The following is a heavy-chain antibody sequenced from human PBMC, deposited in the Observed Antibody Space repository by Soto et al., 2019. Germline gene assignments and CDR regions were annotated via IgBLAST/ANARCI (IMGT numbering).Heavy chain of an antibody. D-gene: IGHD5-12*01. CDR2: INPNSGAT. CDR1: GDTFSDYY. J-gene: IGHJ6*03. Sequence: QVQLVQSGAEVRKPGASVTVSCRTSGDTFSDYYIHWVRQAPGQGLEWMGWINPNSGATNYAQKFRGWVTMTRDTSIRTVYMQLSRLRSDDTAVYYCARESGGATAILDYYYFYMDVWGTGTTVTVSS. CDR3: ARESGGATAILDYYYFYMDV. V-gene: IGHV1-2*04.